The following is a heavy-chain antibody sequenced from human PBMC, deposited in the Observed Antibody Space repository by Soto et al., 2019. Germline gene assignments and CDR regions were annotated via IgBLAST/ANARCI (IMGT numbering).Heavy chain of an antibody. V-gene: IGHV4-59*01. Sequence: SETLSLTCTVSGGSITSYYWSWIRQPPGKGLEWIGYIYYSGSTNYNPSLKSRVTISVDTSENQFSLKLSSVTAADTAVYYCARGGYYDFWSGYSNWFDPGAREPWSPSPQ. CDR3: ARGGYYDFWSGYSNWFDP. D-gene: IGHD3-3*01. J-gene: IGHJ5*02. CDR1: GGSITSYY. CDR2: IYYSGST.